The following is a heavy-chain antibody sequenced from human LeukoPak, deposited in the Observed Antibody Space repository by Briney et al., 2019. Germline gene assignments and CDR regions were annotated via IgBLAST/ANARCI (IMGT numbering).Heavy chain of an antibody. CDR3: ARGSSHYYMDV. CDR2: IYYSGST. CDR1: GGSISSGGYY. V-gene: IGHV4-31*03. D-gene: IGHD2-2*01. J-gene: IGHJ6*03. Sequence: SQTLSLTCTVSGGSISSGGYYWSWIRQRPGKGLEWIGYIYYSGSTYYNPSLKSRVTISVDTSKNQFSLKLSSVTAADTAVYYCARGSSHYYMDVWGKGTTVTVSS.